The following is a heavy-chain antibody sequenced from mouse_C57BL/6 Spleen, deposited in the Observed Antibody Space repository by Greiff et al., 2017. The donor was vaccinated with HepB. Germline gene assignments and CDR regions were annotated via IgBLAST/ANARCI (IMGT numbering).Heavy chain of an antibody. V-gene: IGHV1-80*01. D-gene: IGHD3-2*02. Sequence: QVQLQQSGAELVKPGASVKISCKASGYAFSSYWMNWVKQRPGKGLEWIGQIYPGDGDTNYNGKFKGKATLTADKSSSTAYMQLSSLTSEASAVYFCARRGSSGPWYFDVWGTGTTVTVSS. J-gene: IGHJ1*03. CDR1: GYAFSSYW. CDR2: IYPGDGDT. CDR3: ARRGSSGPWYFDV.